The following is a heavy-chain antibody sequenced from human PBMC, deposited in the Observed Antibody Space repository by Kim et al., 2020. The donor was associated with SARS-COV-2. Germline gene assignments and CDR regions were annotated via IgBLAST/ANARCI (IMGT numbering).Heavy chain of an antibody. V-gene: IGHV3-53*04. CDR1: GFTVSSNY. D-gene: IGHD3-10*01. CDR2: IYSGGST. CDR3: ARLGFGESIRTDY. J-gene: IGHJ4*02. Sequence: GGSLRLSCAASGFTVSSNYMSWVRQAPGKGLEWVSVIYSGGSTYYADSVKGRFTISRHNSKNTLYLQMNSLRAEDTAVYYCARLGFGESIRTDYWGQGTLVTVSS.